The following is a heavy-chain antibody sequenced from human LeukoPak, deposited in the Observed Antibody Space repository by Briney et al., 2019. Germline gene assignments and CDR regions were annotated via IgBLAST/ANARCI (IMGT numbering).Heavy chain of an antibody. J-gene: IGHJ4*02. D-gene: IGHD2-21*02. CDR2: INHSGST. CDR3: ARTYCGGDCLSSWLVFDY. CDR1: GGSFSGYY. V-gene: IGHV4-34*01. Sequence: SETLSLTCAVYGGSFSGYYWSWIRQPPGKGLEWIGEINHSGSTNYNPSLKSRVTISVDTSKNQFSLKLTSVTAADTAVYYCARTYCGGDCLSSWLVFDYWGQGTLVTVSS.